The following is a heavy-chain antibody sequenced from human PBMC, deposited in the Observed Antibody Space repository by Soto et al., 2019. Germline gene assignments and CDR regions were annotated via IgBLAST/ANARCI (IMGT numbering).Heavy chain of an antibody. D-gene: IGHD3-10*01. V-gene: IGHV1-18*01. CDR1: GYRFETYA. CDR3: ARGHEVIICAIDV. CDR2: IRAYNIDT. J-gene: IGHJ6*02. Sequence: ASVKGSCKCLGYRFETYAISWVRQAPGQGLEWMGWIRAYNIDTYYAQKFRDRVTMTTDTSTGTAHMELRSLRSDDTAVYYCARGHEVIICAIDVWGQGTTVTVAS.